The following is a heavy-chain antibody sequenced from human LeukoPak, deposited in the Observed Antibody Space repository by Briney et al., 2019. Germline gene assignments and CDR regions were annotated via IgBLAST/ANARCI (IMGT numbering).Heavy chain of an antibody. Sequence: PSETLSLTCTVSGGSISSSSYYWGWIRQPPGKGLEWIGSIYYSGSTYYNPSLKGRVTISVDTSKNQFSLKLSSVTAADTAVYYCARPHCSGGSCAFDYWGQGTLVTVSS. V-gene: IGHV4-39*01. CDR2: IYYSGST. CDR1: GGSISSSSYY. J-gene: IGHJ4*02. D-gene: IGHD2-15*01. CDR3: ARPHCSGGSCAFDY.